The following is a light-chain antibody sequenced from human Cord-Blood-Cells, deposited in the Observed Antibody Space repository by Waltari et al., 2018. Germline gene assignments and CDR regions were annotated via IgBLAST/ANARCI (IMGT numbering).Light chain of an antibody. CDR1: QSVSSY. Sequence: EIVLTQSPATLSLSPGERATIPCSASQSVSSYLAWYQQKPGQAPRLLIYDASNRATGIPARFSGSGSGTDFTLTISSLEPEDFAVYYCQQRSNWPLTFGGGTKVEIK. CDR2: DAS. V-gene: IGKV3-11*01. J-gene: IGKJ4*01. CDR3: QQRSNWPLT.